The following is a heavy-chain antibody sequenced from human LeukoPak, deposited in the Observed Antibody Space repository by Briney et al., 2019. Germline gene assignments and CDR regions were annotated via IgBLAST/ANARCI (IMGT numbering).Heavy chain of an antibody. CDR2: ISSSSSTI. D-gene: IGHD6-13*01. CDR1: GFTFSSYS. V-gene: IGHV3-48*01. J-gene: IGHJ4*02. Sequence: GGSLRLSCAASGFTFSSYSMNWVRQAPGKGLEWVSYISSSSSTIYYADSVKGRFTISRDNAKNSLYLQMNSLRAEDTAVYYCARDVVIAAAGQLDYWGQGTLVTVSS. CDR3: ARDVVIAAAGQLDY.